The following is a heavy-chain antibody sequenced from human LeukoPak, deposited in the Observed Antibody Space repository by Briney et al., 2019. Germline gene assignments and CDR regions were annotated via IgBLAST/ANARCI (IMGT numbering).Heavy chain of an antibody. D-gene: IGHD6-6*01. J-gene: IGHJ4*02. CDR1: GFTFGDYA. CDR2: IRSKAYGGTT. CDR3: TRTGRGEQLGLGFDY. Sequence: GGSLRLSCTASGFTFGDYAMSWFRQAPGKGLEWVGFIRSKAYGGTTEYAASVKGRFTISGDDSKSIAYLQMNSLKTEDTAVYYCTRTGRGEQLGLGFDYWGQGTLVTVSS. V-gene: IGHV3-49*03.